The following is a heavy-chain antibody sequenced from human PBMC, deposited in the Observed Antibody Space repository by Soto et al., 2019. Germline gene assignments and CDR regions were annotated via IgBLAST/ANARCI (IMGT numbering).Heavy chain of an antibody. V-gene: IGHV1-69*12. D-gene: IGHD5-12*01. Sequence: QVQLVQSGAEVKKPGSSVKVCWKASGGTFSSYAISWVRQAPGQGLEWMGGIIPIFGTANYAQKFQGRVTITADESTSTAYMELSSLRSEDTAVYYCARSRDGYNEIWWYWGQGTLVTVSS. CDR1: GGTFSSYA. J-gene: IGHJ4*02. CDR3: ARSRDGYNEIWWY. CDR2: IIPIFGTA.